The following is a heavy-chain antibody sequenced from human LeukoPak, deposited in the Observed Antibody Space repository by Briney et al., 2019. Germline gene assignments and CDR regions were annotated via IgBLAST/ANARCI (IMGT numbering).Heavy chain of an antibody. Sequence: ASVKVSCKASGYTFTDYYMHWVRQAPGQGLEWMGWINPKSGGTNYAQKFQGRVSMTRDTSISTAYMELSRLTSDDTAVYHCARATGFDYWGQGTLVTVSP. CDR3: ARATGFDY. D-gene: IGHD1-1*01. V-gene: IGHV1-2*02. CDR2: INPKSGGT. CDR1: GYTFTDYY. J-gene: IGHJ4*02.